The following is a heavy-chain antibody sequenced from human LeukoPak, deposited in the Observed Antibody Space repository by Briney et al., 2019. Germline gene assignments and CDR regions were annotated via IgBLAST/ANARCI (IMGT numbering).Heavy chain of an antibody. V-gene: IGHV3-21*01. CDR3: ARDEEYYGSGSYYGLFDY. CDR1: GFAFSIYG. D-gene: IGHD3-10*01. CDR2: ISSSSSYI. J-gene: IGHJ4*02. Sequence: GGSLRLSCAASGFAFSIYGLSWVRQAPGKGLEWVSSISSSSSYIYYADSVKGRFAISRDNAKNSLYLQMNSLRAEDTAVYYCARDEEYYGSGSYYGLFDYWGQGTLVTVSS.